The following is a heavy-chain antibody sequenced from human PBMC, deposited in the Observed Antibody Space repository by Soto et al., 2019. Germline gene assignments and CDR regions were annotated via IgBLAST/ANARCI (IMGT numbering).Heavy chain of an antibody. CDR3: VKDESINWYSGHFRH. J-gene: IGHJ1*01. V-gene: IGHV3-9*01. CDR2: INWNSGSI. D-gene: IGHD6-13*01. Sequence: PGGSLRLSCAASGFTFADYAIHWVRQVPGKGLEWVSGINWNSGSIGYGDSVKGRFAISRDNAKNSLHLQMNSLSAEDTAFYYCVKDESINWYSGHFRHWGQGTLVTVSS. CDR1: GFTFADYA.